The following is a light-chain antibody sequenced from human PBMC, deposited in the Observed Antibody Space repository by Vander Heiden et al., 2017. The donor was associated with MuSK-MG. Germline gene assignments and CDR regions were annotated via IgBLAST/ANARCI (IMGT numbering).Light chain of an antibody. Sequence: DIVLTKSPATLSVSPGESASLSCMASESVSFNMAWSQQKPVHAPSLVVCDASTRVTVIPSRFNGSGFRTVFTLTITILQSESFAVYFCQRNKQWPPFTFGQGTKVEIK. CDR1: ESVSFN. CDR2: DAS. CDR3: QRNKQWPPFT. J-gene: IGKJ2*01. V-gene: IGKV3-15*01.